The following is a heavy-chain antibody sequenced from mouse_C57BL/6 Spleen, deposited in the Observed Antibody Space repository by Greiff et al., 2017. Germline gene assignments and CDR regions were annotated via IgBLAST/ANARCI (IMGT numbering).Heavy chain of an antibody. V-gene: IGHV5-17*01. CDR2: ISSGSSTI. J-gene: IGHJ4*01. CDR1: GFTFSDYG. CDR3: ARNGDSYAMDY. Sequence: EVKLMESGGGLVKPGGSLKLSCAASGFTFSDYGMHWVRQAPETGLEWVAYISSGSSTIYYADTVKGRFTISRDNAKNTLFLQMTSLRSEDTAMYYGARNGDSYAMDYWGQGTSVTVSS.